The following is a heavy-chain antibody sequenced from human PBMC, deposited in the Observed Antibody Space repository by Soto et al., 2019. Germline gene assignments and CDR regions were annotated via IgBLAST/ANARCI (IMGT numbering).Heavy chain of an antibody. CDR3: ATALGTSGWFDY. J-gene: IGHJ4*02. CDR2: IRAHNGET. Sequence: QVHLVQSGAEVKRPGASVKVSCKASAYTSTLYGITWVRQAPGQELEPRGWIRAHNGETKDARKFQDRLTMTTDPSSSTVFMDLRTLTSDDTAVYYCATALGTSGWFDYWGQGTLVTVPS. V-gene: IGHV1-18*01. D-gene: IGHD6-19*01. CDR1: AYTSTLYG.